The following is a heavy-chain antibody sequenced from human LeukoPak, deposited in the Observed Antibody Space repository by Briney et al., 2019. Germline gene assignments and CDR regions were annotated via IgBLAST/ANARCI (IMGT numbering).Heavy chain of an antibody. CDR2: ISSSSSTI. CDR3: ARANYASGSYSQYFDN. Sequence: PGGSLRLSCAASGFTFSSYSMNWVRQAPGKGLEWVSYISSSSSTIYYADSGKGRFTISRDNAKKSLYLQMNSLRAEDTAVYYCARANYASGSYSQYFDNWGQGTLVTVSS. V-gene: IGHV3-48*01. J-gene: IGHJ4*02. D-gene: IGHD3-10*01. CDR1: GFTFSSYS.